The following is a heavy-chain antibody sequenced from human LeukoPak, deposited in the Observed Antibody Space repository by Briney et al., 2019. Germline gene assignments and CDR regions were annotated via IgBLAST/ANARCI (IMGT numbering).Heavy chain of an antibody. Sequence: ASVKVSCKASGYTFSSFGISWVRQAPGQGLEWMGWISVYNGNIYYAQKLQGRVSMTTDTSTSTAYMELRSLRSDDTAVYYCARGRGWELSPDYYFDYWGQGTVVTVSS. V-gene: IGHV1-18*01. J-gene: IGHJ4*02. CDR1: GYTFSSFG. D-gene: IGHD1-26*01. CDR3: ARGRGWELSPDYYFDY. CDR2: ISVYNGNI.